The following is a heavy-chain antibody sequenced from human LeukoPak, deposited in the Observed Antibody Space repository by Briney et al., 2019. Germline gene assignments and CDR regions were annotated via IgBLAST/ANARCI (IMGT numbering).Heavy chain of an antibody. CDR1: GGTFSSYA. CDR3: ARAPQPPGSGGSWLLYYYYYMDV. Sequence: ASVKVSCKASGGTFSSYAISWVRRAPGQGLEWMGGIIPIFGTANYAQKFQGRVTITADESTSTAYMELSSLRSEDTAVYYCARAPQPPGSGGSWLLYYYYYMDVWGKGTTVTVSS. D-gene: IGHD2-15*01. CDR2: IIPIFGTA. V-gene: IGHV1-69*13. J-gene: IGHJ6*03.